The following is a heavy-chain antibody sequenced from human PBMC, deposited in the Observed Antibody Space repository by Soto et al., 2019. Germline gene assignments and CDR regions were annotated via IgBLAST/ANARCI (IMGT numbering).Heavy chain of an antibody. CDR2: ISGSGVST. CDR1: GFTFRNYW. V-gene: IGHV3-23*04. J-gene: IGHJ2*01. D-gene: IGHD1-1*01. Sequence: EVQLVESGGGLAQPGGSLRLSCAASGFTFRNYWMHWVRQAPGKGLEWVSAISGSGVSTDYTDSVKGRITISRDDSNNPLFLQMNSLRADDTALYYCAKDRGMWYFDLWGRGTLVTVSS. CDR3: AKDRGMWYFDL.